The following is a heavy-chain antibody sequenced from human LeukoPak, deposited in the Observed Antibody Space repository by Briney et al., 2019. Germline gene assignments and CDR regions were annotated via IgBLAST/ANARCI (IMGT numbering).Heavy chain of an antibody. Sequence: SETLPLTCTVSGGSISSYYWIWIRQPPGKGLEWIGYIYYSGSTNYNPSLKSRVTISVDTSKNQFSLKLSSVTAADTAVYYCARTPVFWSGSHGDDYYYYYGMDVWGQGTTVTVSS. CDR3: ARTPVFWSGSHGDDYYYYYGMDV. V-gene: IGHV4-59*08. D-gene: IGHD3-3*01. CDR1: GGSISSYY. CDR2: IYYSGST. J-gene: IGHJ6*02.